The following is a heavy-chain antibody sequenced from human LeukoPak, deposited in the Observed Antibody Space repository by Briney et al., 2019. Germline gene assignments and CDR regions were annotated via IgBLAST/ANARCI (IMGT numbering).Heavy chain of an antibody. CDR2: INPNSGGT. J-gene: IGHJ2*01. D-gene: IGHD1-14*01. Sequence: ASVKVSCKASGYTFTGFYIHWVRQAPGQGLEWMGWINPNSGGTNYAQKFQDRVTMTRDTSISTTYMELSSLRSDDTAIYYCARPLTTSGWYFDLWGRGTLVTVSS. CDR1: GYTFTGFY. CDR3: ARPLTTSGWYFDL. V-gene: IGHV1-2*02.